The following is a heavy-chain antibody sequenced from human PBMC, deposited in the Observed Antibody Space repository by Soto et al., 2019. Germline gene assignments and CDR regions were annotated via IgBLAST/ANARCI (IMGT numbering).Heavy chain of an antibody. CDR2: ISSSDEK. CDR1: GLSFSNPRMS. Sequence: SGPTLVNPTETLTLTCTFSGLSFSNPRMSVSWIRQPPGKALEWLAHISSSDEKSYSTSLKSRLTISKDTSKSQVVLTMTSMDPMDTATYYCARVLYYGTDVWGQGTTVTVSS. CDR3: ARVLYYGTDV. J-gene: IGHJ6*01. V-gene: IGHV2-26*01.